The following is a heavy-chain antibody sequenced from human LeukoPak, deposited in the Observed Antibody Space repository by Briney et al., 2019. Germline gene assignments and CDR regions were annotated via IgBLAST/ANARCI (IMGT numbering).Heavy chain of an antibody. CDR1: GGTFSSYA. D-gene: IGHD3-10*01. CDR3: ATVPMVRGSGYYYGMDV. V-gene: IGHV1-69*13. CDR2: IIPIFGTA. Sequence: GASVKVSCKASGGTFSSYAISWVRQAPGQGLEWMGGIIPIFGTANYAQKFQGRVTITADESTSTAYMELSSLRSEDTAVYYCATVPMVRGSGYYYGMDVWGQGTTVTVSS. J-gene: IGHJ6*02.